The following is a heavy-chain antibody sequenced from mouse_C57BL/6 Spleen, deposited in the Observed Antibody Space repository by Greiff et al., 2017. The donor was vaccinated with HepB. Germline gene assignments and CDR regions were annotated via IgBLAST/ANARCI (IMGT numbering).Heavy chain of an antibody. CDR2: IDPSDSYT. CDR1: GYTFTSYW. Sequence: QVQLQQPGAELVMPGASVKLSCKASGYTFTSYWMHWVKQRPGQGLGWIGEIDPSDSYTNYNQKFKGKSTLTVDKSSSTAYMQLSSLTSEDSAVYYCALANWDPYWYFDVWGTGTTVTVSS. J-gene: IGHJ1*03. CDR3: ALANWDPYWYFDV. D-gene: IGHD4-1*01. V-gene: IGHV1-69*01.